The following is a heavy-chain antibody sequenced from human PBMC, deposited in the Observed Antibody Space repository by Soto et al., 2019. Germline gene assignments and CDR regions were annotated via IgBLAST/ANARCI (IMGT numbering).Heavy chain of an antibody. CDR2: ISSSSSYI. CDR1: GLTLSSYS. Sequence: CLTPSWPASGLTLSSYSMNWVRQAPGNRLEWVSSISSSSSYIYYADSVKGRFTISRDNAKNSLYLQMNSLRAEDTAVYYCARSLRFLEWLLYFDAFDIWGQGTMVTVSS. D-gene: IGHD3-3*01. CDR3: ARSLRFLEWLLYFDAFDI. J-gene: IGHJ3*02. V-gene: IGHV3-21*01.